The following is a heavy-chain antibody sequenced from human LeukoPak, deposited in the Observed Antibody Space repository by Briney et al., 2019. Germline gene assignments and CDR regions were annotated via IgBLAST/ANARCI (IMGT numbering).Heavy chain of an antibody. D-gene: IGHD2-15*01. Sequence: GASVKVSCKASGYTSTTYGISWVRQAPGQGLEWMGRIIPILGIANYAQKFQGRVTITADKSTSTAYMELSSLRSEDTAVYYCASGACSGGSCYSGEYFDYWGQGTLVTVSS. J-gene: IGHJ4*02. CDR1: GYTSTTYG. CDR3: ASGACSGGSCYSGEYFDY. CDR2: IIPILGIA. V-gene: IGHV1-69*04.